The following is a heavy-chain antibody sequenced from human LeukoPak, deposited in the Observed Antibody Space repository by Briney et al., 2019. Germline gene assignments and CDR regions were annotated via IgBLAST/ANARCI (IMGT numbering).Heavy chain of an antibody. CDR3: AKVMLYCSGGSCYDWFDP. J-gene: IGHJ5*02. V-gene: IGHV3-30*18. D-gene: IGHD2-15*01. CDR1: GFTFSSYG. Sequence: PGGSLRLSCAASGFTFSSYGMHWVRQAPGKGLEWVAVISYDGSNEYYADSVKGRFTISRDNSKNTLYLQMNSLRAEDTAVYYCAKVMLYCSGGSCYDWFDPWGQGTLVTVSS. CDR2: ISYDGSNE.